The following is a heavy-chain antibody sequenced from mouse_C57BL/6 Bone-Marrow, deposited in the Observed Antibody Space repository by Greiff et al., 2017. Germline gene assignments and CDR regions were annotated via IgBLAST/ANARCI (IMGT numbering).Heavy chain of an antibody. D-gene: IGHD2-2*01. CDR3: ARNPRLRRKFDY. Sequence: QVQLQQSGPELVKPGASVKISCKASGYAFSSSWMNWVKQRPGKGLEWIGRIYPGDGDTNYNGKFKGKATLTADKSSSTAYMQLSSLTSEDSAVYFCARNPRLRRKFDYWGQGTTLTVSS. V-gene: IGHV1-82*01. CDR2: IYPGDGDT. J-gene: IGHJ2*01. CDR1: GYAFSSSW.